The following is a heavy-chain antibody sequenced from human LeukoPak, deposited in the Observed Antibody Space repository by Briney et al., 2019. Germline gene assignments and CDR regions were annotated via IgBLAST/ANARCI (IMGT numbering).Heavy chain of an antibody. CDR2: ISSSSSYI. CDR3: ARDKGTITPRGYYYIDV. Sequence: PGGSLRLSCAASGFTFSSYNMNWVRQAPGKGLEWVSSISSSSSYIYYADSVKGRSTISRDNAKNSLYLQMNSLRAEDTAVYYCARDKGTITPRGYYYIDVWGRGTTVTVSS. CDR1: GFTFSSYN. V-gene: IGHV3-21*01. J-gene: IGHJ6*03. D-gene: IGHD5-24*01.